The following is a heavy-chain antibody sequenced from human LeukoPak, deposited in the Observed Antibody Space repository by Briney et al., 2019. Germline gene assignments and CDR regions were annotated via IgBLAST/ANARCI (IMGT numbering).Heavy chain of an antibody. CDR2: MNRENGNT. V-gene: IGHV1-8*01. CDR1: GYIFRNYD. CDR3: ARLTEGSLLPEDY. D-gene: IGHD1-14*01. Sequence: ASVKVSCKPSGYIFRNYDINWLRQAPGQGLEWMGWMNRENGNTGYAQKFQGRVTITTDESTSTAYMELSSLRSEDTAVYYCARLTEGSLLPEDYWGQGTLLTVSS. J-gene: IGHJ4*02.